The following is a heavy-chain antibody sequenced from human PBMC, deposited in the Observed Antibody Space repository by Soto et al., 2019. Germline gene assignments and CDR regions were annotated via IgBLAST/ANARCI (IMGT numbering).Heavy chain of an antibody. D-gene: IGHD3-22*01. Sequence: GESLKISCKGSGYSFTSYWIGWVRQMPGKGLEWMGIIYPGDSDTRYSPSFQGQVTISADKSISTAYLQWSSLKASDTAMYYCARLSSGYYYNYYYGMDVWGQGTTVTLSS. CDR1: GYSFTSYW. CDR3: ARLSSGYYYNYYYGMDV. CDR2: IYPGDSDT. J-gene: IGHJ6*02. V-gene: IGHV5-51*01.